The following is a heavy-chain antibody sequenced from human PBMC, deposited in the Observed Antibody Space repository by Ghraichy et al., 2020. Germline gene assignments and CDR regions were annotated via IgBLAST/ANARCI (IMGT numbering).Heavy chain of an antibody. CDR3: ARDGSIAARRGGYYYYGMDV. V-gene: IGHV3-72*01. J-gene: IGHJ6*02. CDR2: TRNKANSYTT. D-gene: IGHD6-6*01. CDR1: GFTFSDHY. Sequence: GGSLRLSCAASGFTFSDHYMDWVRQAPGKGLEWVGRTRNKANSYTTEYAASVKGRFTISRDDSKNSLYLQMNSLKTEDTAVYYCARDGSIAARRGGYYYYGMDVWGQRTTVTVSS.